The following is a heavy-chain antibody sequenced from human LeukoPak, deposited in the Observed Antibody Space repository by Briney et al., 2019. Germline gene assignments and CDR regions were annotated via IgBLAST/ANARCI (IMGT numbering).Heavy chain of an antibody. J-gene: IGHJ2*01. CDR1: GFTFSSYS. CDR3: ARVGHGGFDWFPEWYFDL. CDR2: ISSSSSTI. V-gene: IGHV3-48*04. Sequence: GGSLRLSCAASGFTFSSYSMNWVRQAPGKGLEWVSYISSSSSTIYYADSVKGRFTISRDNAKNSLYLQVNSLRAEDTAVYYCARVGHGGFDWFPEWYFDLXGRGTLVTVSS. D-gene: IGHD3-9*01.